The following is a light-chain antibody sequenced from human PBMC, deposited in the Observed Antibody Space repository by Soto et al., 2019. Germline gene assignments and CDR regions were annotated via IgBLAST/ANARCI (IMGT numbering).Light chain of an antibody. CDR2: DAS. CDR3: QQYGDSPYT. Sequence: VVTQSPGTLSLSPGERATLSCRTSQSVRSRYLAWYQQKPGQAPRLLLYDASSRPGGIPDRFSGSGSGTDFTLTISRLEPEDFAVYYCQQYGDSPYTFGQVTKVDIK. CDR1: QSVRSRY. J-gene: IGKJ2*01. V-gene: IGKV3-20*01.